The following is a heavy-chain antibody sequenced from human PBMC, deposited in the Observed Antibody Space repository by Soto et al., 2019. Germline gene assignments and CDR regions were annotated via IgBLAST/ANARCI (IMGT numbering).Heavy chain of an antibody. J-gene: IGHJ6*02. CDR1: GYSFTSYW. Sequence: GESLKISCKGSGYSFTSYWIGWVRQMPGKGLEWMGIIYPGDSDTRYSPSFQGQVTISADKSISTAYLQWSSLKASDTAMYYCARLPGFWSGHHYYGMDVWGQGTTVTVSS. CDR3: ARLPGFWSGHHYYGMDV. D-gene: IGHD3-3*01. V-gene: IGHV5-51*01. CDR2: IYPGDSDT.